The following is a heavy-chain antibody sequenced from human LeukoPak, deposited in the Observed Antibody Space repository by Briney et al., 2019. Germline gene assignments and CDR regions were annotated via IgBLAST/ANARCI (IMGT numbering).Heavy chain of an antibody. Sequence: GGSLRLSCAASGFTFSSYWMSWVRQAPGKGLEWVANIKQDGSEKYYVDSVKGRFTISRDNAKNSLYLQMNSLRAEDTAVYYCARVSVGATRDAFDIWGQGTMVTVSS. CDR1: GFTFSSYW. CDR3: ARVSVGATRDAFDI. CDR2: IKQDGSEK. D-gene: IGHD1-26*01. J-gene: IGHJ3*02. V-gene: IGHV3-7*01.